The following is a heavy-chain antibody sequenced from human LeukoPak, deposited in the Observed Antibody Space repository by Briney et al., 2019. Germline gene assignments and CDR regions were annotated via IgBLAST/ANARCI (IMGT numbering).Heavy chain of an antibody. Sequence: GGSLRLSCAASGFTFSDYYMNWIRQAPGKGLEWISYIISSSTYTKYADSVKGRFTISRDNAKNSLFLEINSLRVEDTAVYYCARDYGAYHVPYWYFDLWGRGTLVTVSA. CDR1: GFTFSDYY. D-gene: IGHD4-17*01. V-gene: IGHV3-11*05. CDR3: ARDYGAYHVPYWYFDL. J-gene: IGHJ2*01. CDR2: IISSSTYT.